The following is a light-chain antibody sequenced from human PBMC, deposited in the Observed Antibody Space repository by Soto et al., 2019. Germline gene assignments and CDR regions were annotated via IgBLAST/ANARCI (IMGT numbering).Light chain of an antibody. Sequence: QSVLTQPASVSGSPGQSITISCTGTSSDVGSYNLVSWYQQHPGKAPKLMIYEGSKRPSGVSNRFSGSKSGNTASLTISGVQAEDEAEYYCCSYAGSSVAFGGGTKVTV. V-gene: IGLV2-23*01. CDR3: CSYAGSSVA. J-gene: IGLJ2*01. CDR1: SSDVGSYNL. CDR2: EGS.